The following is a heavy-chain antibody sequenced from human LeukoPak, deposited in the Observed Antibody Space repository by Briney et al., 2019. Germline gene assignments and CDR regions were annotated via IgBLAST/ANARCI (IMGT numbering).Heavy chain of an antibody. CDR2: IIPIFGTA. V-gene: IGHV1-69*13. J-gene: IGHJ4*02. CDR3: ARVRSYGSGSYYSYYFDY. CDR1: GGTFSSYA. D-gene: IGHD3-10*01. Sequence: SVKVSCKASGGTFSSYAISWVRQAPGQGLEWMGGIIPIFGTANYAQKFQGRVTITADESTSTAYMELGSLRSEDTAVYYCARVRSYGSGSYYSYYFDYWGQGTLVTVSS.